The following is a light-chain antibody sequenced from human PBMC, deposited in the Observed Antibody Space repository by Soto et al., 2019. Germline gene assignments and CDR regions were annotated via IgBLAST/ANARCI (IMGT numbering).Light chain of an antibody. J-gene: IGKJ5*01. Sequence: ALPLTQSPSSLSASVGDRVTITCRASQAISRALAWYQQKPGKPPQLLIHDASTLESGVPSRFSGSGSGTDLTLTISSLQPEDFATYYCQQFNDYPITFGQGTRLEIK. CDR2: DAS. CDR3: QQFNDYPIT. CDR1: QAISRA. V-gene: IGKV1D-13*01.